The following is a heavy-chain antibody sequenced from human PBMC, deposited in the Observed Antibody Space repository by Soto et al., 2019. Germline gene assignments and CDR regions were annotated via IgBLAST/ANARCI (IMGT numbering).Heavy chain of an antibody. V-gene: IGHV4-4*07. CDR2: IYTSGST. D-gene: IGHD3-22*01. J-gene: IGHJ4*02. Sequence: KPSETLSLTCTVSGGSISSYYWSWIRQPAGKGLEWIGRIYTSGSTNYNPSLKSRVTMSVDTSKNQFSLKLSSVTAADTAVYYCAREYYYDSSGYLIDYWGQGTLVTVSS. CDR1: GGSISSYY. CDR3: AREYYYDSSGYLIDY.